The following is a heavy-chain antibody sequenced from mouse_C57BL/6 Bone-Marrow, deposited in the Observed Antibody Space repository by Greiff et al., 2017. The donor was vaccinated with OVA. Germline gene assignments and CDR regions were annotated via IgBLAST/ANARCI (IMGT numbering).Heavy chain of an antibody. CDR3: ARIHYDGSSWGYFDV. CDR2: IYPRSGNT. D-gene: IGHD1-1*01. Sequence: VQLQQSGAELARPGASVKLSCKASGYTFTSYGISWVKQRTGQGLEWIGEIYPRSGNTYYNEKFKGKATLTADKSSSTAYMELRSLTSEDSAVYFCARIHYDGSSWGYFDVWGTGTTVTVSS. CDR1: GYTFTSYG. J-gene: IGHJ1*03. V-gene: IGHV1-81*01.